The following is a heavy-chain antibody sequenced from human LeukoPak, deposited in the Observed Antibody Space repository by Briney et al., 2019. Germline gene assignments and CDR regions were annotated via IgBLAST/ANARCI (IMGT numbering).Heavy chain of an antibody. Sequence: GGSLRLSCAASGFTFSSYSMNWVRQAPGKGLEWVSSISSSSSYIYYADSVKGRFTISRDNAKNSLYLQMNSLRAEDTAVYYCARVSYYDSSGDPPYPFDYWGQGTLVTVSS. CDR2: ISSSSSYI. D-gene: IGHD3-22*01. CDR1: GFTFSSYS. CDR3: ARVSYYDSSGDPPYPFDY. J-gene: IGHJ4*02. V-gene: IGHV3-21*01.